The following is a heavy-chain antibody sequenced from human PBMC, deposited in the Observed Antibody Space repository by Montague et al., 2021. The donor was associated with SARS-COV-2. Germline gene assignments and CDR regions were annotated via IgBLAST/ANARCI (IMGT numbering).Heavy chain of an antibody. V-gene: IGHV3-30*04. D-gene: IGHD3-9*01. CDR3: ARDDYDILTGPFDY. CDR2: ISYDGSNK. J-gene: IGHJ4*02. Sequence: FLRLSCAASGFTFSSYAMHWVRQAPGKGLEWAAAISYDGSNKYYADSVKGRFTISRDNSKNTLYVQMNSLRAEDTAVYYCARDDYDILTGPFDYWGQGTLVTVSS. CDR1: GFTFSSYA.